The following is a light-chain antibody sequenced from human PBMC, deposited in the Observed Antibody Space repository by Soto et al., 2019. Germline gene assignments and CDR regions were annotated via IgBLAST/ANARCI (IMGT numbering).Light chain of an antibody. CDR3: QQYGNSPPNT. V-gene: IGKV3-20*01. J-gene: IGKJ2*01. CDR1: QSVSSSY. Sequence: EIVLTQSPGTLSLSPGERATLSCRASQSVSSSYLAWYQQKPGQAPRLLIYGASSRATGIPDRFSGSGSGTDFTLTISRLAPEDFAVYFCQQYGNSPPNTFGQGTNVEI. CDR2: GAS.